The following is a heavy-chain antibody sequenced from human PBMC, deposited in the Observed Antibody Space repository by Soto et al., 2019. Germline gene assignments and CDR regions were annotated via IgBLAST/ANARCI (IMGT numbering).Heavy chain of an antibody. CDR2: IYYSGST. CDR3: ARDLNAAGYNWFDP. Sequence: QVQLQESGPGLVQPSETLSLTCTVSGGSVSSGSYYWSWIRQPPGKGLEWIGYIYYSGSTNYNPSLKSRVTISVDTSKNQFSLKLSSVTAADTAVYYCARDLNAAGYNWFDPWGQGTLVTVSS. D-gene: IGHD6-13*01. CDR1: GGSVSSGSYY. V-gene: IGHV4-61*01. J-gene: IGHJ5*02.